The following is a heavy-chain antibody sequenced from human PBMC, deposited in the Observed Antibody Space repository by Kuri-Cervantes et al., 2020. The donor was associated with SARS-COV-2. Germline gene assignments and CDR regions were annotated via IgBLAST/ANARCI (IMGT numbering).Heavy chain of an antibody. J-gene: IGHJ4*02. CDR3: TRHQRYSSSSRGNYFDF. D-gene: IGHD6-6*01. Sequence: SETLSLTCTVSGYSISSGYYWGWSRQPPGKGLEWSGSIYNSGSTYYNPPLKRRVTISVDTTKNQSSLKLSFVTAADTAVYYCTRHQRYSSSSRGNYFDFWGQGALVTVSS. V-gene: IGHV4-38-2*02. CDR2: IYNSGST. CDR1: GYSISSGYY.